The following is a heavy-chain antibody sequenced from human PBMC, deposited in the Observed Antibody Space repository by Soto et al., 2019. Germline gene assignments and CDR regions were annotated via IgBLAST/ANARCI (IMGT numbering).Heavy chain of an antibody. Sequence: ASVKVSCTASGYTFTTYTIHWVRQAPGQRPEWMGWINTDNGNTRYSKEFQDRVTITKDTSASTAYMELSSLRSEDTAIYYCARDSSSTWRGSWYWGQGTLVTVSS. J-gene: IGHJ4*02. CDR2: INTDNGNT. V-gene: IGHV1-3*04. D-gene: IGHD6-13*01. CDR1: GYTFTTYT. CDR3: ARDSSSTWRGSWY.